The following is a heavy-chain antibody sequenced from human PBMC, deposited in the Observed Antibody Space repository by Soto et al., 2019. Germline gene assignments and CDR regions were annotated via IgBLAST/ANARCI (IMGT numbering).Heavy chain of an antibody. J-gene: IGHJ6*02. D-gene: IGHD3-10*01. V-gene: IGHV1-69*06. CDR3: AREGYYGSGSLGFYYGMDV. CDR2: IIPIFGTA. CDR1: GGTFSSYA. Sequence: QVQLVQSGAEVKKPVSSVKVSCKASGGTFSSYAISWVRQAPGQGLEWMGGIIPIFGTANYAQKVQGRVTITADKSTSTAYMELSSLRSEDTAVYYCAREGYYGSGSLGFYYGMDVWGQGTTVTVSS.